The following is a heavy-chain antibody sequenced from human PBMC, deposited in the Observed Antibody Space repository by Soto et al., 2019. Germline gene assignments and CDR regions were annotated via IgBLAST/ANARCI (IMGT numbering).Heavy chain of an antibody. CDR2: ISSNGIGT. V-gene: IGHV3-64*01. CDR3: ARRARADYYYMDV. D-gene: IGHD6-6*01. J-gene: IGHJ6*03. Sequence: VQLVESGGGLAQPGGSLRLSCAASGFTLSSDAMDWVRQAPGKGLEYVSGISSNGIGTYYANSVKGRFTISRDNSKNTVYLQMDSMRPEYMAVYYCARRARADYYYMDVWGKGTTVTVS. CDR1: GFTLSSDA.